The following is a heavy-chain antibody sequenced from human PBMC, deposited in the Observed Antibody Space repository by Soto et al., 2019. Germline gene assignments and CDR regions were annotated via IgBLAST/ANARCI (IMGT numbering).Heavy chain of an antibody. D-gene: IGHD4-17*01. CDR2: INHSGST. CDR1: GGSFSGYY. CDR3: ARDXATVVKSNWYFDL. J-gene: IGHJ2*01. Sequence: QVQLQQWGAGLLKPLETLSLTCAVYGGSFSGYYWSWIRQPPGKGLEWIGEINHSGSTNYNPSLKSRVTISVDTSKNQFSLKLSSVTAADTAVYYCARDXATVVKSNWYFDLWGRGTLVTVSS. V-gene: IGHV4-34*01.